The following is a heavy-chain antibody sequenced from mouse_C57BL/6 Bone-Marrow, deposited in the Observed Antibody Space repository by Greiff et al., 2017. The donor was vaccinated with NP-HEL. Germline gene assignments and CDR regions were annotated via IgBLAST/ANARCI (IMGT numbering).Heavy chain of an antibody. CDR1: GFTFSSYA. Sequence: EVQGVESGGGLVKPGGSLKLSCAASGFTFSSYAMSWVRQTPEKRLEWVATISDGGSYTYYPDNVKGRFTISRDNAKNNLYLQMSHLKSEDTAMYYCARVDGYPFDYWGQGTTLTVSS. J-gene: IGHJ2*01. CDR2: ISDGGSYT. V-gene: IGHV5-4*01. D-gene: IGHD2-3*01. CDR3: ARVDGYPFDY.